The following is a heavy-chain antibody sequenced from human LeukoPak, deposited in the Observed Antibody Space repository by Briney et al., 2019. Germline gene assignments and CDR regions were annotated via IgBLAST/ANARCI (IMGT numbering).Heavy chain of an antibody. Sequence: PGGSLRLSCAASGFTFSSYSMNWVRQAPGKGLEWVSYISSSSSTIYYADSMKGRFTISRDNAKNSLYLQMNSLRAEDTAVYYCARDLGLDGDWGQGTLVTVSS. D-gene: IGHD2-2*03. J-gene: IGHJ4*02. CDR2: ISSSSSTI. CDR1: GFTFSSYS. V-gene: IGHV3-48*01. CDR3: ARDLGLDGD.